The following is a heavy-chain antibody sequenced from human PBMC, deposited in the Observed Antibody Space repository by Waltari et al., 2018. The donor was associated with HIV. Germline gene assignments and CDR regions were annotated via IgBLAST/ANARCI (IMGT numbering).Heavy chain of an antibody. CDR1: GFTFSTSS. V-gene: IGHV3-21*01. CDR2: IRSSSIYI. J-gene: IGHJ4*02. CDR3: ARGKYYDHSRAYYDNLPFDY. D-gene: IGHD3-22*01. Sequence: VQLVESGGGLVKPGGSLRLSCTASGFTFSTSSMNWVRQAPGKGLEWVSFIRSSSIYIDYADSVKDRFTISRDNAKNSLYLQRNSLRVEDTAVYDCARGKYYDHSRAYYDNLPFDYWGQGTLVTVSS.